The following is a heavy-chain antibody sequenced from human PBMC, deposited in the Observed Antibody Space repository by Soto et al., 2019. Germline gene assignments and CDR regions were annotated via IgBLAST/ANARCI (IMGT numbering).Heavy chain of an antibody. D-gene: IGHD5-18*01. CDR3: ARNVDTTRAYHFDS. Sequence: SETLSLTCTVSGGSISSYYWSWIRQPPGKGLEWIGYIYYSGRTNYNPSLKSRVTMFVDTSKNHFSLKVSSVSAADTAVYYCARNVDTTRAYHFDSWGQGTLVTVSS. V-gene: IGHV4-59*01. J-gene: IGHJ4*02. CDR1: GGSISSYY. CDR2: IYYSGRT.